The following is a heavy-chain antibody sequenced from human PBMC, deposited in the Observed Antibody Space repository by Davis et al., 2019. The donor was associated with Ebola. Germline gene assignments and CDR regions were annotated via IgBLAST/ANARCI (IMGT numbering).Heavy chain of an antibody. V-gene: IGHV3-33*01. CDR3: ASDSYYYGSGSPEFDY. CDR2: IWYDGSNK. J-gene: IGHJ4*02. D-gene: IGHD3-10*01. Sequence: GESLKISCAASGFTFSSYGMHWARQAPGKGLEWVAVIWYDGSNKYYADSVKGRFTISRDNSKNTLYLQMNSLRAEDTAVYYCASDSYYYGSGSPEFDYWGQGTLVTVSS. CDR1: GFTFSSYG.